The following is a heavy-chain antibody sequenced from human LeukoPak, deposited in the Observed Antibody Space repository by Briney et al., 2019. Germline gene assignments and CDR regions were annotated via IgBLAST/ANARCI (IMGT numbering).Heavy chain of an antibody. V-gene: IGHV3-53*01. D-gene: IGHD3-10*01. CDR2: IYTSGST. CDR3: ARVTTSGSYKFDY. J-gene: IGHJ4*02. CDR1: GFTVSSNY. Sequence: QPGGSLRLSCAASGFTVSSNYISWVRQAPGKGLECVSLIYTSGSTYYADSVKGRFTISRDTSKNTLYLQMNSLRAEDTAVYYCARVTTSGSYKFDYWGQGTLVTVSS.